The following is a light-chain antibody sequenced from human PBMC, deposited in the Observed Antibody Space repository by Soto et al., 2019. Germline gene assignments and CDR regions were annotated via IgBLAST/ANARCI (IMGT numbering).Light chain of an antibody. CDR2: GAS. Sequence: EIVMTQSPANLSVAPGERASLSCMASQSVSSNLAWYQQKPGQAPRLLIYGASTRATGIPARFSGSGSGTEFALTISSLQSEDFAVYYCQQYNNWPWITFGQGTRLEIK. CDR1: QSVSSN. V-gene: IGKV3-15*01. CDR3: QQYNNWPWIT. J-gene: IGKJ5*01.